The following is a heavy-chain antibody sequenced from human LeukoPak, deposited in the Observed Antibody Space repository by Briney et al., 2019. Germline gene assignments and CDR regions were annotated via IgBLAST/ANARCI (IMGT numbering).Heavy chain of an antibody. V-gene: IGHV4-34*01. D-gene: IGHD4-23*01. CDR3: ARGDDYGGNGYYYYGMDV. Sequence: SETLSLTCAVYGGSFSGYYWCWIRQPPGKGLEWIGEINHSGSTNYNPSLKSRVTISVDTSKNQFSLKLSSVTAADTAVYYCARGDDYGGNGYYYYGMDVWGQGTTVTVSS. J-gene: IGHJ6*02. CDR1: GGSFSGYY. CDR2: INHSGST.